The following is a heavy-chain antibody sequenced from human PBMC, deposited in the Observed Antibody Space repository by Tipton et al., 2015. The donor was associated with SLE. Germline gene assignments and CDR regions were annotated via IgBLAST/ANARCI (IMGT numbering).Heavy chain of an antibody. Sequence: TLSLTCTVSGGSISSSSYYWSWIRQPPGKGLEWIGEINHSGSTNYNPSLKSRVTISVDTSKNQFSLKLSSVTAADTAVYYCARNSDAFDIWGQGTMVTVSS. D-gene: IGHD4-23*01. CDR1: GGSISSSSYY. V-gene: IGHV4-39*07. CDR2: INHSGST. CDR3: ARNSDAFDI. J-gene: IGHJ3*02.